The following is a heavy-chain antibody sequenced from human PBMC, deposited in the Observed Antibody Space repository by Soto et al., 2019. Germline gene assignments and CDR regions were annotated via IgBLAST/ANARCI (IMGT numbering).Heavy chain of an antibody. V-gene: IGHV3-9*01. CDR3: AKDSTPGLRLGELSY. CDR2: ISWNSGSI. D-gene: IGHD3-16*02. J-gene: IGHJ4*02. CDR1: GFTFDDYA. Sequence: PXGSLILSCAASGFTFDDYAMHWVRQAPGKGLEWVSGISWNSGSIGYADSVKGRFTISRDNAKNSLYLQMNSLRAEVTALYYCAKDSTPGLRLGELSYLGQGTLVTVSS.